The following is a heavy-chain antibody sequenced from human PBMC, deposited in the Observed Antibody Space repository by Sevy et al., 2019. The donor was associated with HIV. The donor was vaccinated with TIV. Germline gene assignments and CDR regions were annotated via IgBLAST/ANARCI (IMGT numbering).Heavy chain of an antibody. CDR1: GFTFSDYT. Sequence: GGSLRLSCAASGFTFSDYTIHWVRQAPGKGLEWVSVISYDGSRTSYADSVKGRFTISRDNSKNTLYLQMNSLRAEDTAVYYCARDMAYGSGSIVYDYWGQGTLVTVSS. CDR2: ISYDGSRT. CDR3: ARDMAYGSGSIVYDY. J-gene: IGHJ4*02. V-gene: IGHV3-30*04. D-gene: IGHD3-10*01.